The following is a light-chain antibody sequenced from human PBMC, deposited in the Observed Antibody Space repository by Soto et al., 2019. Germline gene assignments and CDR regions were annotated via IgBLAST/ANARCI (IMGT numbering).Light chain of an antibody. J-gene: IGLJ3*02. CDR1: SSNIENNY. V-gene: IGLV1-51*01. CDR2: DND. Sequence: QSVLTQPPSVSAAPGQTVTISCSGSSSNIENNYVSWYQHLPGTAPKLLIYDNDRRPSGIPDRFSGSKSGTSATLGITGLQTGDEADYYCGTWDSSLSAGVFGGGTKLTVL. CDR3: GTWDSSLSAGV.